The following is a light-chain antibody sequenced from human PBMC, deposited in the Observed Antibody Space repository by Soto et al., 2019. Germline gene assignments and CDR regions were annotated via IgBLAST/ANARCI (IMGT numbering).Light chain of an antibody. CDR1: QSIDRW. Sequence: DIQMTQSPSTLSASVGGRVTITCRASQSIDRWLAWYQQKPGKAPNLLVYKASSLESGVPSRFSGSGFGTEFTLTITSLLPDDFATYYCQQYNSFPYSFGQGTRLEIK. CDR3: QQYNSFPYS. V-gene: IGKV1-5*03. J-gene: IGKJ2*03. CDR2: KAS.